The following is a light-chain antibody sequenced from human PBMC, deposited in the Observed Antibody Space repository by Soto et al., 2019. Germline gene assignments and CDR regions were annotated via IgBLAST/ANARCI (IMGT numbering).Light chain of an antibody. Sequence: DIQLTQSPSFLSASVGDRVTITCRASQDISSHLAWYQQKPGKAPKLLIYAASTLQSRVPSGFGGSGSGTEFTLTITSLQPEDFATYYCQQVKTYPLTFGGGTKVEIK. J-gene: IGKJ4*01. V-gene: IGKV1-9*01. CDR2: AAS. CDR1: QDISSH. CDR3: QQVKTYPLT.